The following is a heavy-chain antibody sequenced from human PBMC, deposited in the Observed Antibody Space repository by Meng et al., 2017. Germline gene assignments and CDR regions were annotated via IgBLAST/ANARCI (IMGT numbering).Heavy chain of an antibody. CDR3: ARDESYIAVAGPNGFDP. Sequence: QVQLWEYGGVVKKPVSSVKVSCKASGGTFSSYSSSWVRHAPGQGLEWMGGIIPIFGTANYAQKFQGRVTITADESTSTAYMELSSLRSEDTAVYYCARDESYIAVAGPNGFDPWGQGTLVTVSS. CDR2: IIPIFGTA. J-gene: IGHJ5*02. V-gene: IGHV1-69*01. D-gene: IGHD6-19*01. CDR1: GGTFSSYS.